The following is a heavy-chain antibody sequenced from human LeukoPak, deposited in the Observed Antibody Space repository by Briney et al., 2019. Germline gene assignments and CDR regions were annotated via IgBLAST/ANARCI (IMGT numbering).Heavy chain of an antibody. CDR2: IYYSGST. Sequence: SETLSLTCTVSGGSISSSSYYWGWIRQPPGKGLEWVGSIYYSGSTYYNPSLKSRVTISVDTSKNQFSLRLSSVTAADTAVYYCARSEVYSGYDSPGDYWGQGTLVTVSS. CDR1: GGSISSSSYY. V-gene: IGHV4-39*01. J-gene: IGHJ4*02. CDR3: ARSEVYSGYDSPGDY. D-gene: IGHD5-12*01.